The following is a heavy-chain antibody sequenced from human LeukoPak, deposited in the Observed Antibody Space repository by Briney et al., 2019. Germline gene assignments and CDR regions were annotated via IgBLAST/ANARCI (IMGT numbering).Heavy chain of an antibody. J-gene: IGHJ4*02. CDR3: ARSYYDILNGYFPHFDY. CDR2: IYYSGST. CDR1: GGSISSHY. Sequence: SETLSLTCTVSGGSISSHYWSWIRQPPGKGLEWIGYIYYSGSTNYNPSLKSRVTISVDTSKNQFSLKLSSVTAADTAVYYCARSYYDILNGYFPHFDYWGQGTLVTVSS. V-gene: IGHV4-59*08. D-gene: IGHD3-9*01.